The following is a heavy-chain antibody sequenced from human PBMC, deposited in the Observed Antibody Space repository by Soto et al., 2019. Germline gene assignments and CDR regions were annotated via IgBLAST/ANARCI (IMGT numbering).Heavy chain of an antibody. Sequence: EVQLLESGGGLVQPGGSLRLSCAASGFTFNSYAMSWVRQAPGKWLEWVSAISGSGGSTHYADSVKGRFTISRDNSKNTLYLQLNSLGAEDTAVYYCAKDQEAIFGVSDYWGQGTLVTVSS. D-gene: IGHD3-3*01. CDR2: ISGSGGST. CDR3: AKDQEAIFGVSDY. J-gene: IGHJ4*02. CDR1: GFTFNSYA. V-gene: IGHV3-23*01.